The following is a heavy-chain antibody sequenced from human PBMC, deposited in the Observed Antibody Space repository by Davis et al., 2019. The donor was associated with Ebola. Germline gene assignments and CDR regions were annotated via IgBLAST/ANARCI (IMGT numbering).Heavy chain of an antibody. D-gene: IGHD6-19*01. CDR2: IYYSGST. V-gene: IGHV4-59*12. CDR1: GGSFSGYY. CDR3: ARRRWLVRSFWFDP. Sequence: SETLSLTCAVYGGSFSGYYWSWIRQPPGKGLEWIGYIYYSGSTNYNPSLKSRVTISVDTSKNQFSLKLSSVTAADTAVYYCARRRWLVRSFWFDPWGQGTLVTVSS. J-gene: IGHJ5*02.